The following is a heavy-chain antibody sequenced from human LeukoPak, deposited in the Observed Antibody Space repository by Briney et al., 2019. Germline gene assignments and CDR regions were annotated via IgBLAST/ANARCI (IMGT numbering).Heavy chain of an antibody. V-gene: IGHV3-23*01. Sequence: GGSLRLSCAASGFTFSSSWMSWVRQAPGKGLEWVSHISGSSSSTYYADSVKGRFTISRDNSKNTLYLQMNSLRAEDTAVYYCAKFQRHFEWELSCFDYWGQGTLVTVSS. CDR3: AKFQRHFEWELSCFDY. CDR2: ISGSSSST. J-gene: IGHJ4*02. D-gene: IGHD1-26*01. CDR1: GFTFSSSW.